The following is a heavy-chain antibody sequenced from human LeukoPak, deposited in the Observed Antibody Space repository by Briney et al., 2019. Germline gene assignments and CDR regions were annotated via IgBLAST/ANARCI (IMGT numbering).Heavy chain of an antibody. CDR1: GSIGIDGY. J-gene: IGHJ6*02. CDR3: ARVGGYYDMDV. Sequence: PGGSLRLSCAVSGSIGIDGYMSWVRQAPGKGLEWLSVIYRGGARYYSDSVKGRFTISRDSSNNAWHLQLHNLRVEDTAVYYCARVGGYYDMDVWGQGTTVTVSS. D-gene: IGHD3-16*01. CDR2: IYRGGAR. V-gene: IGHV3-66*01.